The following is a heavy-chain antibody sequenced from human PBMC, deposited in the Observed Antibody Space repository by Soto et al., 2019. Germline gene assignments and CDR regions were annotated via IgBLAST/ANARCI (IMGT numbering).Heavy chain of an antibody. CDR2: ISGSGANA. CDR1: GFFFSDYA. Sequence: GGSLRLTCTASGFFFSDYAMTWARRAPGRGLEWVSAISGSGANAYYADSVKGRFTISRDNSKNMLYLQMNSLSAEDTAVYYSANWVEGSNVYFDYWGRGTLVTVSS. J-gene: IGHJ4*02. CDR3: ANWVEGSNVYFDY. V-gene: IGHV3-23*01. D-gene: IGHD6-13*01.